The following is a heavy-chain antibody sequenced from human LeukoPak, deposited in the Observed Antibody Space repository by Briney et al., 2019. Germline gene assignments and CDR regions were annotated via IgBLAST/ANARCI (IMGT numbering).Heavy chain of an antibody. CDR2: IIPILGIA. Sequence: ASVKVSCKASGGTFSSYAISWVRQAPGQGLEWMGRIIPILGIANYAQKFQGRVTITADKSTSTAYMELSSLRSEGTAVYYCARGGYCSGGSCYSVAAYWGQGTLVTVSS. CDR1: GGTFSSYA. D-gene: IGHD2-15*01. J-gene: IGHJ4*02. V-gene: IGHV1-69*04. CDR3: ARGGYCSGGSCYSVAAY.